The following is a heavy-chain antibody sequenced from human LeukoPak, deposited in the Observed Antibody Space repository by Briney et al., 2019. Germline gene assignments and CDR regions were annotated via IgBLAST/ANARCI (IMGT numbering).Heavy chain of an antibody. CDR2: ISGSDGST. V-gene: IGHV3-23*01. CDR1: GFTFSSYA. D-gene: IGHD3-10*01. CDR3: ARDLVWFGEPKGYYNYMDV. Sequence: PGGTLRLSCAASGFTFSSYAMSWVRQAPGKGLEWVSGISGSDGSTNYADSVKGRFTISRENSKNTLYLQMNTLRAEDTAVYYCARDLVWFGEPKGYYNYMDVWGKGTTVTVSS. J-gene: IGHJ6*03.